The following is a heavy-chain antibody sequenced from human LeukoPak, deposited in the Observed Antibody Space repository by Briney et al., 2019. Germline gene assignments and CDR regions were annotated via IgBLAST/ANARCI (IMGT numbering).Heavy chain of an antibody. V-gene: IGHV3-23*01. Sequence: GGSLRVSRIASRFTLIAYAMLWVPQAPRKGPEWVSPIRGGGGRPFYADSVKGRYTISRDNSKYTLFLQMNSLRAEETAVYYCGKVATVTTWYYFDYWGQGTLVTVSS. D-gene: IGHD4-17*01. CDR3: GKVATVTTWYYFDY. CDR2: IRGGGGRP. CDR1: RFTLIAYA. J-gene: IGHJ4*02.